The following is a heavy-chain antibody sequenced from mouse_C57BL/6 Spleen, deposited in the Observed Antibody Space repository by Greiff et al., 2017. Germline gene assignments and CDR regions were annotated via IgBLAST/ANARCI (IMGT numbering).Heavy chain of an antibody. V-gene: IGHV5-17*01. D-gene: IGHD1-1*01. CDR1: GFTFSDYG. J-gene: IGHJ4*01. CDR3: ANSLIYYYGSSSDYAMDY. CDR2: ISSGSSTI. Sequence: EVLLVESGGGLVKPGGSLKLSCAASGFTFSDYGMHWVRQAPEKGLEWVAYISSGSSTIYYADTVKGRFTISRDNAKNTLFLQMTSLRSEDTAMYYCANSLIYYYGSSSDYAMDYWGQGTSVTVSS.